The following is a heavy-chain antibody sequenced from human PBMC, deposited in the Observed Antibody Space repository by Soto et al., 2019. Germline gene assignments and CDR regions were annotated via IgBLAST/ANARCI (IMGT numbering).Heavy chain of an antibody. CDR3: ARLTDYHDNRGSLRGFYFDY. CDR2: VYHSGST. D-gene: IGHD3-16*01. Sequence: PSETLSLTCTVSGDSISSGDFYWSWIRQPPGKGPEWIGYVYHSGSTFFNPSLKSRLTISVDTTKTQFFLKVGSVTAADTAVYYCARLTDYHDNRGSLRGFYFDYWGQGTPVTVSS. J-gene: IGHJ4*02. V-gene: IGHV4-30-4*08. CDR1: GDSISSGDFY.